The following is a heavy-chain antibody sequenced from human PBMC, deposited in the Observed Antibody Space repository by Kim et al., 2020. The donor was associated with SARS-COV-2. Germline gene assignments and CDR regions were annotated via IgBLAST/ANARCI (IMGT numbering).Heavy chain of an antibody. V-gene: IGHV3-30-3*01. D-gene: IGHD1-26*01. CDR2: ISYDGSNK. J-gene: IGHJ4*02. CDR1: GFTFSSYA. Sequence: GGSLRLSCAASGFTFSSYAMHWVRQAPGKGLEWVAVISYDGSNKYYADSVKGRFTISRDNSKNTLYLQMNSLRAEDTAVYYCARGGVSYYYPCGYWGQGT. CDR3: ARGGVSYYYPCGY.